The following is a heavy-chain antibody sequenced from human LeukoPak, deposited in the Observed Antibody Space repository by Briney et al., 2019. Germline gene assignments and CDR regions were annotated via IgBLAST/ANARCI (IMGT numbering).Heavy chain of an antibody. D-gene: IGHD2-15*01. J-gene: IGHJ4*02. CDR3: ARDSCSGGSCLDY. CDR1: GFTFSGYG. Sequence: GGSLRLSCAASGFTFSGYGFHWVRQAPGKGLEWVAVIWYDGSKKYCADSVEGRCTISRDNSKNTLYLQMTSLRAEDTAVYYCARDSCSGGSCLDYWGQGTLVTVSS. CDR2: IWYDGSKK. V-gene: IGHV3-33*01.